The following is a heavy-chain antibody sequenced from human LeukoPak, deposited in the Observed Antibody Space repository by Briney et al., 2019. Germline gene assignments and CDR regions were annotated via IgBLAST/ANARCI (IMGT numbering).Heavy chain of an antibody. V-gene: IGHV3-74*01. CDR1: GFTFSSYW. CDR3: ARLEEGPDAFDI. CDR2: INSDGSST. Sequence: GGSLRLSCAASGFTFSSYWMHWVRQAPGKGLVWVSRINSDGSSTSYADSVKGRFTISRDNAKNTLYLQMNSLRAEDTAAYYCARLEEGPDAFDIWGQGTMVTVSS. J-gene: IGHJ3*02.